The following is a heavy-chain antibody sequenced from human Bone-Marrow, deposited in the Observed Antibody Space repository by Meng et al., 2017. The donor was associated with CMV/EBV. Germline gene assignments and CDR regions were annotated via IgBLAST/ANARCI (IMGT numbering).Heavy chain of an antibody. J-gene: IGHJ3*02. CDR2: INPNSGGT. CDR1: GYTFTGYY. D-gene: IGHD1-26*01. V-gene: IGHV1-2*02. Sequence: ASVKVSCKASGYTFTGYYMHWVRQAPGQGLEWMGWINPNSGGTNYAQKFQGRVTMTRDTSISTAYMELSRLRSDDTAVYYCARRTEPYSGSYRGAFDIWGQGTMVTVSS. CDR3: ARRTEPYSGSYRGAFDI.